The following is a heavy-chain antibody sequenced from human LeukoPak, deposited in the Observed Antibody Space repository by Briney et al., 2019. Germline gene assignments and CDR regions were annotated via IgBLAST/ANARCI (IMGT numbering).Heavy chain of an antibody. CDR2: IYYTDST. Sequence: EPSQTLSLTCTVSGGSISSGGYYWSWLRQHPGKGLEWIGYIYYTDSTYYNPPLTSRVTISVDTSKNQFSLKLSSVTAADTAVHYCARARLGYCTNGVCYGLDYWGQGTLVTVSS. CDR1: GGSISSGGYY. V-gene: IGHV4-31*03. D-gene: IGHD2-8*01. J-gene: IGHJ4*02. CDR3: ARARLGYCTNGVCYGLDY.